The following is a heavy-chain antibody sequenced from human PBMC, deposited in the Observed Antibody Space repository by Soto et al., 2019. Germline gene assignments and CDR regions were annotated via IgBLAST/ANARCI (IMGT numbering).Heavy chain of an antibody. Sequence: QVKLVQSGAEVKKPGASVKVSCKASGYTFTSYPMHWVRQAPGQRLEWMGWINAGNGNTKYSQKFQGRVTITRDTSASTGHMELRSMRSEDTAVYYCARDVVATGDWGQGTLVTVSS. CDR3: ARDVVATGD. D-gene: IGHD1-26*01. CDR2: INAGNGNT. J-gene: IGHJ4*02. V-gene: IGHV1-3*01. CDR1: GYTFTSYP.